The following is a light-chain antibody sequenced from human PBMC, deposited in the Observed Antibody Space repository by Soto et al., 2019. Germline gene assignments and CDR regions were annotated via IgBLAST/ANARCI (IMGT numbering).Light chain of an antibody. CDR2: AVS. V-gene: IGLV2-14*01. CDR1: SSDVGGYNY. Sequence: QSVLTQPPSVSGSPGQSITISFTGTSSDVGGYNYVSWYQHHPGKAPKVMIYAVSNRPSGVSNRFSGSTSGNTASLTISGLQAEDEAEYYCCSCTNTNTLVFGGGTKVTVL. J-gene: IGLJ3*02. CDR3: CSCTNTNTLV.